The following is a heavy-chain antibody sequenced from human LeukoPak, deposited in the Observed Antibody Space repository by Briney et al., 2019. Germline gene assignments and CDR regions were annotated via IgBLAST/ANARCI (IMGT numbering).Heavy chain of an antibody. CDR1: GFTFSSYW. D-gene: IGHD3-3*01. CDR3: ARDTTYYDFWSGYHWSDP. CDR2: INTDGSST. J-gene: IGHJ5*02. V-gene: IGHV3-74*01. Sequence: GGSLRLSCAASGFTFSSYWMHWVRQAPGKGLVWVSRINTDGSSTSYADSVKGRFTISRDNAKNTLYLQMNSLRAEDTAVYYCARDTTYYDFWSGYHWSDPWGQGTLVTVSS.